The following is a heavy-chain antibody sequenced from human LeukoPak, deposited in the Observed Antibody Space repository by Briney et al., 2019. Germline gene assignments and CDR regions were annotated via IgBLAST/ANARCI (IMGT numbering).Heavy chain of an antibody. J-gene: IGHJ4*02. CDR1: GGSISSGGYS. D-gene: IGHD3-9*01. CDR3: ARVLRYSFYFDY. V-gene: IGHV4-30-2*01. CDR2: IYHSGST. Sequence: SQTLSLTCAVSGGSISSGGYSWSWIRQPPGKGLEWIGYIYHSGSTYYNPSLKSRVTISVDRSKKQFSLKLSSVTAADTAVYYCARVLRYSFYFDYWGQGTLVTVSS.